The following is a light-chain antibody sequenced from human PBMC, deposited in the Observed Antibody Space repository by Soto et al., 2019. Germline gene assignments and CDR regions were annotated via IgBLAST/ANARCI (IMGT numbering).Light chain of an antibody. Sequence: QSALTQPASVSGSPGQPITISCTGTSSDIGVYDFVSWYQQHPGRAPKLMIYDVSNRPSGVSDRFSGSKSGNTASLTISGLQAEDEADYYCSSYTTSTTRVFGGGTKLTVL. CDR1: SSDIGVYDF. J-gene: IGLJ3*02. CDR3: SSYTTSTTRV. V-gene: IGLV2-14*03. CDR2: DVS.